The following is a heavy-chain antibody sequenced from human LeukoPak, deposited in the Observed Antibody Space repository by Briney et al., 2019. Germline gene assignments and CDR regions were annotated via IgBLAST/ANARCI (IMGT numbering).Heavy chain of an antibody. CDR3: ARDSAYYDSPFDI. D-gene: IGHD3-22*01. Sequence: GGSLRLSCAASGFTVSSNYMSWVRQAPGKGLEWVSVIYSGGSTYYADSVKGRFTISRHNSKNTLYLQMNSLRAEDTAVYYCARDSAYYDSPFDIWGQGTMVTVSS. J-gene: IGHJ3*02. CDR1: GFTVSSNY. CDR2: IYSGGST. V-gene: IGHV3-53*04.